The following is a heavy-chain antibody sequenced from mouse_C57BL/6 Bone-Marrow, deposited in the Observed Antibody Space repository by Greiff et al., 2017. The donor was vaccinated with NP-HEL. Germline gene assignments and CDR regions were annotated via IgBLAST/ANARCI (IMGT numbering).Heavy chain of an antibody. V-gene: IGHV7-3*01. CDR3: ARLRRGGPGYYYAMDY. Sequence: EVMLVESGGGLVQPGGSLSLSCAASGFTFTDYYMSWVRQPPGKALEWLGFIRNKANGYTTEYSASVKGRFTISRDNSQSILYLQMNALRAEDSATYYCARLRRGGPGYYYAMDYWGQGTSVTVSS. J-gene: IGHJ4*01. CDR1: GFTFTDYY. CDR2: IRNKANGYTT. D-gene: IGHD2-12*01.